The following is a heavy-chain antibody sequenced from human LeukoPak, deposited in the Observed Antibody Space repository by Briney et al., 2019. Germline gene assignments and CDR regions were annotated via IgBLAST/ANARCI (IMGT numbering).Heavy chain of an antibody. CDR3: ARNDIFSGDGDY. D-gene: IGHD3-10*01. Sequence: SETLSLTCTVSGGSISSYYWSWIRQPPGKGLEWIGYIYYSGSTNYNPSLKSRVTISVDTSKNQFSLKLSYVTAADTAVYYCARNDIFSGDGDYWGQGTLVTVPS. J-gene: IGHJ4*02. CDR2: IYYSGST. CDR1: GGSISSYY. V-gene: IGHV4-59*08.